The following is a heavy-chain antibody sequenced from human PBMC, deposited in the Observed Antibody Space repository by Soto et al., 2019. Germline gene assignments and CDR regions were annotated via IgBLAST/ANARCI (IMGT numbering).Heavy chain of an antibody. CDR2: FSGSSGST. CDR1: GFTFSSYA. V-gene: IGHV3-23*01. CDR3: AKVKTTVTSFDY. Sequence: PGGSRRRSWAASGFTFSSYAMSWVRQAPGKGLEWVSTFSGSSGSTYYADSVKGRFTISRDNSKNTLYLQMNSLRGEDTAVYYCAKVKTTVTSFDYWGQGTLVTVSS. D-gene: IGHD4-17*01. J-gene: IGHJ4*02.